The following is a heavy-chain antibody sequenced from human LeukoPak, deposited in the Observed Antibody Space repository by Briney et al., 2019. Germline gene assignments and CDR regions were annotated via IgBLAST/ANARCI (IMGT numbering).Heavy chain of an antibody. CDR2: MNPNSGNT. CDR1: GYTFTSYD. Sequence: ASVKVSCKASGYTFTSYDTNWVRQATGQGLEWMGWMNPNSGNTGYAQKFQGRVTMTRNTSISTAYMELSSLRSEDTAVYYCARAPHYYDSSGYYSYYYYYYMDVWGKGTTVTVSS. D-gene: IGHD3-22*01. V-gene: IGHV1-8*01. CDR3: ARAPHYYDSSGYYSYYYYYYMDV. J-gene: IGHJ6*03.